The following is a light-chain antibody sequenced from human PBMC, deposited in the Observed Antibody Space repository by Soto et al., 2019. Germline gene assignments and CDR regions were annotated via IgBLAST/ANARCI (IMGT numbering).Light chain of an antibody. V-gene: IGKV1-13*02. CDR1: QGISSA. CDR2: DAP. Sequence: AIQLTQSPSSLSASVGDRVTITCRASQGISSALAWYQQKPGKPPKPLIYDAPTLESGVPSRFSGSGSGTDFTLTISSLQPEDFATYYCQQFNSYPLTFGGGTRVEIK. CDR3: QQFNSYPLT. J-gene: IGKJ4*01.